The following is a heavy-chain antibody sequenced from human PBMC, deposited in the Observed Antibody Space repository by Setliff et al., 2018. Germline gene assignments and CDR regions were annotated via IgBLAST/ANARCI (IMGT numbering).Heavy chain of an antibody. J-gene: IGHJ5*02. CDR1: GFTFSSYS. Sequence: GGSLRLSCAASGFTFSSYSMNWVRQAPGKGLEWVSYISRSSAPIYYADSVKGRFTISRDNAKNSLYLQMNSLRAEDTAVYYCARDPFGNPVFDPWGQGTLVTVSS. V-gene: IGHV3-48*04. D-gene: IGHD3-10*01. CDR2: ISRSSAPI. CDR3: ARDPFGNPVFDP.